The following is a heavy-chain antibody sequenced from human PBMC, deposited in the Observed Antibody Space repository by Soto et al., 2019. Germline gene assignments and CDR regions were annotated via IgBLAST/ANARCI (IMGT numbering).Heavy chain of an antibody. CDR1: GFTVSNND. CDR2: IYSAGRT. J-gene: IGHJ4*02. D-gene: IGHD6-6*01. CDR3: VARSSAADY. V-gene: IGHV3-53*02. Sequence: EVQVVETGGGLIQPGGSLRLSCAASGFTVSNNDMSWVRQAPGKGLDWVSVIYSAGRTFYADSLKGRFTISRDTSKNTLYLQMNSLSAADTAIYYCVARSSAADYWGPGALVTVSS.